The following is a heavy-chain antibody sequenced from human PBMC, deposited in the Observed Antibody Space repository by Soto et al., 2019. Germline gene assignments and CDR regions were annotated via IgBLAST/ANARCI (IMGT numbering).Heavy chain of an antibody. J-gene: IGHJ6*02. V-gene: IGHV3-9*01. Sequence: GGSLRLSCAASGFTFDDYAMHWVRQAPGKGLEWVSGISWNSGSIGYADSVKGRFTNSRDNAKNSLYLQMNSLRAEDTALYYCAKDMGVAGTFGYYYYGMDVWGQGTTVTVSS. CDR3: AKDMGVAGTFGYYYYGMDV. D-gene: IGHD6-19*01. CDR1: GFTFDDYA. CDR2: ISWNSGSI.